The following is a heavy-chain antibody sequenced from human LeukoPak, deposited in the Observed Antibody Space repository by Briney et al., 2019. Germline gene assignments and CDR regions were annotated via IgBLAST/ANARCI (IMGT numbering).Heavy chain of an antibody. Sequence: PSETLSLTCTVSGCSISSYYWSWIRQPAGKGLEWIGRIYTSGSANYNPSLKSRVTMSVDTSKNQFPLKLSSVTAAATAVYYCGRDVGYYDSSGYYHYFDYWGQGPLVTVSS. CDR3: GRDVGYYDSSGYYHYFDY. CDR2: IYTSGSA. D-gene: IGHD3-22*01. V-gene: IGHV4-4*07. CDR1: GCSISSYY. J-gene: IGHJ4*02.